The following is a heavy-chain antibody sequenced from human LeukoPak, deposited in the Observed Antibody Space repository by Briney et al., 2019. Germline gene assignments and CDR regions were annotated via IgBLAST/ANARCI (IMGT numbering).Heavy chain of an antibody. V-gene: IGHV1-2*02. CDR2: INPNSGGT. J-gene: IGHJ4*02. CDR1: GYTFTGYY. Sequence: ASVKVSCKASGYTFTGYYMHWVRQAPGQGLEWMGWINPNSGGTNYAQKFQGRVTMTRDTSISTAYMELSRLRSDDTAVYYCARSVVTRYYFDYWGQGTLVTVSS. CDR3: ARSVVTRYYFDY. D-gene: IGHD4-23*01.